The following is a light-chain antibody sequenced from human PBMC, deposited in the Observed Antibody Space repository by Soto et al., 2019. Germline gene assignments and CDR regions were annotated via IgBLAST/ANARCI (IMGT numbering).Light chain of an antibody. Sequence: EIVMTQSPATLSVSPGERATLSCGASQSVAGNLAWYQQKPGQAPRLLIYGASTRATGFPARFSGSGSGTEFTLTISSLQSEDFAVYYCQQYNNWPQTFGQGTKVEIK. V-gene: IGKV3-15*01. J-gene: IGKJ1*01. CDR2: GAS. CDR3: QQYNNWPQT. CDR1: QSVAGN.